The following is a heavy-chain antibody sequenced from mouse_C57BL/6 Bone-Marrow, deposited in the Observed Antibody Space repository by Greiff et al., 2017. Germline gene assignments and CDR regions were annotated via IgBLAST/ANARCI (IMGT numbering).Heavy chain of an antibody. CDR2: FYPYNDDT. CDR1: GYTFTTYP. D-gene: IGHD1-1*01. V-gene: IGHV1-47*01. Sequence: VQLQQSGAELVKPGASVKMSCKASGYTFTTYPIEWMKQNHGKSLEWIGNFYPYNDDTKYNEKFKGKATLTVETSSSTVYLELSRLTSDDSAVYFCAILLRSPYDAMDDWGQGTTVTVSS. J-gene: IGHJ4*01. CDR3: AILLRSPYDAMDD.